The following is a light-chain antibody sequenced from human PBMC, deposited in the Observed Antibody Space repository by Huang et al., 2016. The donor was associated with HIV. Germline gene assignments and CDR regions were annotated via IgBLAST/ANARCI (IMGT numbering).Light chain of an antibody. CDR1: QRVGNY. Sequence: IVLTQSPATLSWYPGERVTLSCRASQRVGNYIAWYQQHPGQPPKLLIYDTSTRATGPPVRFSGSGSGTDFTLTISSLESEDFAVYYCQQRSSGVTFGGGTKV. CDR3: QQRSSGVT. CDR2: DTS. V-gene: IGKV3-11*01. J-gene: IGKJ4*01.